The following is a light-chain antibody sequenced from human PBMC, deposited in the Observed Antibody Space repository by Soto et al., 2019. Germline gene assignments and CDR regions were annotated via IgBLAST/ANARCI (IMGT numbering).Light chain of an antibody. CDR1: QSIGVW. J-gene: IGKJ1*01. CDR2: KTS. V-gene: IGKV1-5*03. Sequence: DIPMTQSPSTLSAFVGDRVTITCRASQSIGVWLAWYQQKPGQTPDLLIYKTSNLQTGVPSRFSGTGSGTEFTLTISSLQADDFATYYCQQYNTYSPATFGQGTKVEVK. CDR3: QQYNTYSPAT.